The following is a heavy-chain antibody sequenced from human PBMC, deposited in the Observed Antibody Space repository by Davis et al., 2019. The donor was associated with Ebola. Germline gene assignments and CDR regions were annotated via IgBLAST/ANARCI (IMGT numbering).Heavy chain of an antibody. J-gene: IGHJ6*02. Sequence: GESLKISCAASGFTFSDYYMSWIRQAPGKGLEWVSYISSSGSTIYYADSVKGRFTISRDNAKNSLYLQMSSLRDEDTAVYYCARADYGSGSSYGMDVWGQGTLVTVSS. CDR1: GFTFSDYY. CDR2: ISSSGSTI. V-gene: IGHV3-11*04. D-gene: IGHD3-10*01. CDR3: ARADYGSGSSYGMDV.